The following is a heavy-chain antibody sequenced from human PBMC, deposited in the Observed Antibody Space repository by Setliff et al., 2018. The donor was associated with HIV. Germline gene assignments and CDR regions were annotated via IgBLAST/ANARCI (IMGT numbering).Heavy chain of an antibody. V-gene: IGHV3-49*04. J-gene: IGHJ4*02. CDR1: GFTFGDYA. CDR2: INSNTYGGTT. D-gene: IGHD3-9*01. Sequence: LRLPCTASGFTFGDYAMTWVRQAPGKGLEWVGFINSNTYGGTTDYAASVKGRFTISRDDSKSSAYLLMNSLKTEDTAVYYCSRVHSPLYYDILTGYLDYWGQGTLVTVS. CDR3: SRVHSPLYYDILTGYLDY.